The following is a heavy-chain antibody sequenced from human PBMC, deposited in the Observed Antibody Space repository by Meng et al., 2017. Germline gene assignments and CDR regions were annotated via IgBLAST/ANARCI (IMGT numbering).Heavy chain of an antibody. J-gene: IGHJ4*02. CDR2: ISSSGSTI. CDR1: GFTFSSYS. Sequence: GESLKISCAASGFTFSSYSMNWVRQAPGKGLEWVSYISSSGSTIYYADSVKGRFTISRDNAKNSLYLQMNSLRAEDTAVYYCAKNAALDYWGQGTLVTVSS. D-gene: IGHD6-25*01. CDR3: AKNAALDY. V-gene: IGHV3-48*04.